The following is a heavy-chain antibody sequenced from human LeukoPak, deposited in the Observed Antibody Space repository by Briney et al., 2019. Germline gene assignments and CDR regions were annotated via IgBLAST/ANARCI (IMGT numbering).Heavy chain of an antibody. CDR3: ASLYYDILTGSLGDIDY. CDR1: GGSISSSSYY. D-gene: IGHD3-9*01. V-gene: IGHV4-39*07. J-gene: IGHJ4*02. Sequence: SESLSLTCTVSGGSISSSSYYWGWIRQPPGKGLEWIGSIYYSGSTYYNPSLKSRVTISVDTSKNQFSLKLSSVTAADTAVYYCASLYYDILTGSLGDIDYWGQGTLVTVSS. CDR2: IYYSGST.